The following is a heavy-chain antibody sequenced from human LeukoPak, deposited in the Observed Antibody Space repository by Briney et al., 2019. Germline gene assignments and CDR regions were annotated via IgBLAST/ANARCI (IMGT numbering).Heavy chain of an antibody. V-gene: IGHV3-7*01. CDR1: GFTFSSYW. Sequence: GGSLRLSCAASGFTFSSYWMSWVRQSPGKGLEWVANIKQDGSEKYYVDSVKGRFTISRDNAKNSLYLQMNSLRAEDTAVYYCARDHYYGSGSYNYWGQGTLVTVSS. D-gene: IGHD3-10*01. CDR3: ARDHYYGSGSYNY. J-gene: IGHJ4*02. CDR2: IKQDGSEK.